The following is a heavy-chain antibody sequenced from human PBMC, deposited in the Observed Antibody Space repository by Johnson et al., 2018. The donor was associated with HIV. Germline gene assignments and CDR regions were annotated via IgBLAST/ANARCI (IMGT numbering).Heavy chain of an antibody. J-gene: IGHJ3*02. D-gene: IGHD2-15*01. CDR1: GFIFSNYP. V-gene: IGHV3-30*04. CDR3: ARKVVVVAAAAGDAFDI. CDR2: ISKDGANN. Sequence: QVQLVESGGGVVQPGKSLRLSCAASGFIFSNYPMHWVRQAPGKGLEWVAVISKDGANNYHADSVKGRFTISRDNSKNTLYLQMNSLRGEDTAVYYCARKVVVVAAAAGDAFDIWGQGTMVTVSS.